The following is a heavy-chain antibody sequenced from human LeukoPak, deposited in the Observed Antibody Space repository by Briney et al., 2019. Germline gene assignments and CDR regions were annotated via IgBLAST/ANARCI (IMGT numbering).Heavy chain of an antibody. J-gene: IGHJ6*03. CDR1: GYTFTSYD. CDR2: MNPNSGNT. CDR3: ARGQGSPAAYYYCYYYMDV. V-gene: IGHV1-8*03. D-gene: IGHD2-2*01. Sequence: ASVKVSCKASGYTFTSYDINWVRQATGQGLEWMGWMNPNSGNTGYAQKFQGRVTITRNTSISTAYMELSSLRSEDTAVYYCARGQGSPAAYYYCYYYMDVWGKGTTVTVSS.